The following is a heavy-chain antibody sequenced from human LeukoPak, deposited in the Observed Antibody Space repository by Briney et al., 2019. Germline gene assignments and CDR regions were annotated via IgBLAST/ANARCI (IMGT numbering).Heavy chain of an antibody. CDR3: AREAADGMIVVVITNFDY. V-gene: IGHV1-2*06. J-gene: IGHJ4*02. D-gene: IGHD3-22*01. CDR2: INPNSGGT. Sequence: ASVKVSCKASGYTFTGYYMHWVRQAPGQGLEWMGRINPNSGGTNYAQKFQGRVTMTRDTSISTAYMELSRLRSDDTAVYYCAREAADGMIVVVITNFDYWGQGTLVTVS. CDR1: GYTFTGYY.